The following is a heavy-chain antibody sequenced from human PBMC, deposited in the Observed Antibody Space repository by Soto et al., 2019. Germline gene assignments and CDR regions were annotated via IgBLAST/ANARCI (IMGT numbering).Heavy chain of an antibody. CDR1: GFTFNAYW. V-gene: IGHV3-7*01. CDR2: IKQEGSEN. CDR3: TRAFTSGVYYDDDWETYIPRNHAFDV. Sequence: GGSLRLSCVGSGFTFNAYWMSWVRQAPGKGLEWVANIKQEGSENHCVDSVKGRVTVSRENANKLLTLQMDSLRPEDKAVYYCTRAFTSGVYYDDDWETYIPRNHAFDVWGQGATVTVSS. J-gene: IGHJ6*02. D-gene: IGHD3-16*01.